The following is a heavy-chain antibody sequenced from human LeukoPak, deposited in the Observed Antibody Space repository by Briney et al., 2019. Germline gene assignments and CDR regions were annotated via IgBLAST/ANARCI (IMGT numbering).Heavy chain of an antibody. V-gene: IGHV3-74*01. D-gene: IGHD2-2*01. CDR1: GFTFSSYW. Sequence: GGSLRLSCAASGFTFSSYWMHWVRQAPGKGLGWVSRIISDGSSTSYAASVKGRFTISRDNAKNTLYVQMNSLRAEDTAVYYCARDIPMRFDPWGQGTLVTVSS. CDR3: ARDIPMRFDP. CDR2: IISDGSST. J-gene: IGHJ5*02.